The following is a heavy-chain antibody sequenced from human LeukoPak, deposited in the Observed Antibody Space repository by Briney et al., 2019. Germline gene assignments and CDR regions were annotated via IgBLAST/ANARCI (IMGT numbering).Heavy chain of an antibody. CDR3: ARGGYYYGSGSYWGFDP. D-gene: IGHD3-10*01. CDR2: MYYSGST. J-gene: IGHJ5*02. Sequence: PSETLSLTCTVSGGSISSSSYYWGWIRQPPGKGLEWIGGMYYSGSTYYNPSLKSRVTISVDTSKNQFSLKLSSVTAANTAVYYCARGGYYYGSGSYWGFDPWGQGTLVTVSS. V-gene: IGHV4-39*07. CDR1: GGSISSSSYY.